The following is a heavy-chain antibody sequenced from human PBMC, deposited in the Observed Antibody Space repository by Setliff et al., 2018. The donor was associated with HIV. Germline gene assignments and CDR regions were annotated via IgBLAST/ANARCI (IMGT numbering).Heavy chain of an antibody. J-gene: IGHJ4*02. CDR1: GASFSGYY. CDR2: INHSGIT. D-gene: IGHD4-17*01. Sequence: SETLSLTCAVYGASFSGYYWAWIRQSPGAGLEWIGEINHSGITNYNPTLKSRVTISTDTSKNQFSLKLSSVTAADTAVYYCARFEVTTVTTRDYWGQGTLVTVSS. CDR3: ARFEVTTVTTRDY. V-gene: IGHV4-34*01.